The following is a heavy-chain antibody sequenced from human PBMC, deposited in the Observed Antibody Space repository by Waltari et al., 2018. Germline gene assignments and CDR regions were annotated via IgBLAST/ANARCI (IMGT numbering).Heavy chain of an antibody. Sequence: QVQLVQSGAEVKKPGSSVKVSCKASGGTFSSYAISWVRQAPGQGLEWMGGSIPTFGTANYAQKFQGRVTITADESTSTAYMELSSLRSEDTAVYYCARDYYDSSGYYYYFDYWGQGTLVTVSS. CDR2: SIPTFGTA. V-gene: IGHV1-69*01. D-gene: IGHD3-22*01. CDR1: GGTFSSYA. CDR3: ARDYYDSSGYYYYFDY. J-gene: IGHJ4*02.